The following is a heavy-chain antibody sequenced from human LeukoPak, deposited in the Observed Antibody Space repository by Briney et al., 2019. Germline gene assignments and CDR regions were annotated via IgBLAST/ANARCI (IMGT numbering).Heavy chain of an antibody. CDR1: GGSISSYY. CDR3: ARGDYSSSWYYFDY. V-gene: IGHV4-4*07. J-gene: IGHJ4*02. Sequence: SETLSLTCTVSGGSISSYYWSWIRQPAGKGLEWIGRIYTSGSTNYNPSLKSRVTMSVGTSKNQFSLKLSSVTAADTAVYYCARGDYSSSWYYFDYWGQGTLVTVSS. D-gene: IGHD6-13*01. CDR2: IYTSGST.